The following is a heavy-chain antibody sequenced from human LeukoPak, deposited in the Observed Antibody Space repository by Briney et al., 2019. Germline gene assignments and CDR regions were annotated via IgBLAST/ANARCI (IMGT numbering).Heavy chain of an antibody. Sequence: GGSLRLSCAASGFTFSSYGMHWVRQAPGKGLEWVAFIRYDGSNKYYADSVKGRFTISRDNSKNTLYLQMNSLRAEDTAVYYCAKESYYYDSSGYYLYFDYWGQGTLVTVSS. CDR2: IRYDGSNK. V-gene: IGHV3-30*02. CDR1: GFTFSSYG. D-gene: IGHD3-22*01. J-gene: IGHJ4*02. CDR3: AKESYYYDSSGYYLYFDY.